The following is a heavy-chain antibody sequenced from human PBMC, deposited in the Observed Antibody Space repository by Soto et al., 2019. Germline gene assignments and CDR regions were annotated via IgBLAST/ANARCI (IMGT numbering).Heavy chain of an antibody. CDR2: ISSSSSYI. J-gene: IGHJ5*02. D-gene: IGHD2-2*01. V-gene: IGHV3-21*01. CDR3: ARQKYQLPQGWFDP. Sequence: GESLTLSCAASGFTFSSYSMNWVRQAPGKGLEWVSSISSSSSYIYYADSVKGRFTISRDNAKNSLYLQMNSLRAEDTAVYHCARQKYQLPQGWFDPWGQGTLVTVSS. CDR1: GFTFSSYS.